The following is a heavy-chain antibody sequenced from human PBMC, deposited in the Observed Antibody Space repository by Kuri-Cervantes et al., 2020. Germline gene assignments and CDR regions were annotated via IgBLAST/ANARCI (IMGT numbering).Heavy chain of an antibody. Sequence: SETLSVTCTVSGGSISSYYWSWIRQLPGKGLEWIGYIYYSGSTNYNPSLKSRVTISVDTSKNQFSLKLSSVTAADTAVYYCARRTLTAAGDDAFDIWGQGTMVTVSS. V-gene: IGHV4-59*08. CDR3: ARRTLTAAGDDAFDI. CDR1: GGSISSYY. CDR2: IYYSGST. J-gene: IGHJ3*02. D-gene: IGHD6-13*01.